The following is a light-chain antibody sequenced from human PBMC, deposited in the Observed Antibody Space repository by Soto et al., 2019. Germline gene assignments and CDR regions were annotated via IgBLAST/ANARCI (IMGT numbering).Light chain of an antibody. V-gene: IGLV2-14*01. Sequence: QSALTQPASVSGSPGQSITISCTGTSSDVGGYNYVSWYQQHPVKAPKLMIYEVSNRPSGVSNRFSGSKSGNTASLTISGLQAEDEADYYCSSYTSSSTLLYVFGTGTKLTVL. CDR1: SSDVGGYNY. J-gene: IGLJ1*01. CDR2: EVS. CDR3: SSYTSSSTLLYV.